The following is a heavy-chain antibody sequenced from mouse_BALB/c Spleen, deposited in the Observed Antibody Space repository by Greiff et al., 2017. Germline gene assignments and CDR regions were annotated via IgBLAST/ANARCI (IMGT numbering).Heavy chain of an antibody. V-gene: IGHV5-6-5*01. Sequence: EVQRVESGGGLVKPGGSLKLSCAASGFTFSSYAMSWVRQTPEKRLEWVASISSGGSTYYPDSVKGRFTISRDNARNILYLQMSSLRSEDTAMYYCAGRGDYDWYFDVWGAGTTVTVSS. J-gene: IGHJ1*01. CDR3: AGRGDYDWYFDV. CDR1: GFTFSSYA. D-gene: IGHD2-4*01. CDR2: ISSGGST.